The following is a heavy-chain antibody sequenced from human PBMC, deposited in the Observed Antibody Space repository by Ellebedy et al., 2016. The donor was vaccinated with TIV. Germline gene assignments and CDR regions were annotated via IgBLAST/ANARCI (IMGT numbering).Heavy chain of an antibody. V-gene: IGHV1-2*02. Sequence: AASVKVSCKASGYTFTGYYMHWVRQAPGQGLEWMRWINPNSGGTSYAQKFQGRVTMTRDTSITTAYMELSRLRSDDTAVYYCARDSNYYGSGSHYNAYDSWGQGTLVTVSS. CDR2: INPNSGGT. J-gene: IGHJ4*02. CDR1: GYTFTGYY. D-gene: IGHD3-10*01. CDR3: ARDSNYYGSGSHYNAYDS.